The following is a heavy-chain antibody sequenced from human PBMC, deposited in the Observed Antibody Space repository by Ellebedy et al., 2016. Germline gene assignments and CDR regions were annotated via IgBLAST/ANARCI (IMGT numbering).Heavy chain of an antibody. CDR3: ARPSGGMATFIPPDY. Sequence: GGSLRLSXAASGFTFSSYSMNWVRQAPGKGLEWVSYISSSSSTIYYADSVKGRFTISRDNAKNSLYLQMNSLRAEDTAVYYCARPSGGMATFIPPDYWGQGTLVTVSS. D-gene: IGHD5-24*01. CDR2: ISSSSSTI. J-gene: IGHJ4*02. V-gene: IGHV3-48*04. CDR1: GFTFSSYS.